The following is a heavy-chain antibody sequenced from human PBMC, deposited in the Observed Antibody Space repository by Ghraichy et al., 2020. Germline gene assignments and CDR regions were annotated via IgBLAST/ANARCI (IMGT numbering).Heavy chain of an antibody. V-gene: IGHV4-59*01. D-gene: IGHD2/OR15-2a*01. CDR2: IYYTGST. Sequence: SETLSLTCTVSGDSISSYYWSWIRQPPGKGLEWLGYIYYTGSTNYDPSLKSRVTISIDTSKTQFSLKLSSVTPAATAMYYCSRDRRISTAPNDAFDIWGQGTLVTVSS. J-gene: IGHJ3*02. CDR3: SRDRRISTAPNDAFDI. CDR1: GDSISSYY.